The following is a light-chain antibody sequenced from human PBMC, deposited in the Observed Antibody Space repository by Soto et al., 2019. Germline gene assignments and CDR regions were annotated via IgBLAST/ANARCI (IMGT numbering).Light chain of an antibody. Sequence: QSALTQPASVSGSPGQSITISCTGTSSDVGDNNYVSWYQQHPGKAPKLMIYDVTHRPSGISNRFSGSKSGNTASLTISGLQAEDEADYYCSSSTSSSTLNVFGTGTQLTVL. J-gene: IGLJ1*01. V-gene: IGLV2-14*01. CDR1: SSDVGDNNY. CDR2: DVT. CDR3: SSSTSSSTLNV.